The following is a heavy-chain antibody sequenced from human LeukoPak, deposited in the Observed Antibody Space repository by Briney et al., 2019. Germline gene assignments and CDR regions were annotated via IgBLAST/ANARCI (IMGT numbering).Heavy chain of an antibody. CDR2: MNPNSGNT. CDR3: ARVPPPHCSGGSCYSWGFVGY. CDR1: GYTFTNYD. V-gene: IGHV1-8*01. D-gene: IGHD2-15*01. J-gene: IGHJ4*02. Sequence: ASVKVSCKASGYTFTNYDINWVRQAAGQGLEWMGWMNPNSGNTGYAQKFQGRVTMTRDTSISTAYMELSSLRSEDTAVYYCARVPPPHCSGGSCYSWGFVGYWGQGTLVTVSS.